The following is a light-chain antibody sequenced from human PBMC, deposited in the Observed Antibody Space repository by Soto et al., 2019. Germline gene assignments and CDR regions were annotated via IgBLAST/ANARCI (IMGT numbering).Light chain of an antibody. CDR3: QQYNNWWT. CDR2: GAS. Sequence: EVVMTQSPATLSVSPGERATLSCRASQSVSNNLAWYQQKPGQAPRLLIYGASTRATGIPARFSGSGSGTAFTLTHSSLQSEDFAVYYCQQYNNWWTFGQGTKVEIK. J-gene: IGKJ1*01. V-gene: IGKV3-15*01. CDR1: QSVSNN.